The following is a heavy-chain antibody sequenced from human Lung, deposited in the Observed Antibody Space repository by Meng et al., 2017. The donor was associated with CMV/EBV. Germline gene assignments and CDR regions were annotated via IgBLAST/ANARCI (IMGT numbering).Heavy chain of an antibody. CDR1: GYTFTNYG. V-gene: IGHV1-18*01. D-gene: IGHD1-26*01. CDR2: INAYNGDT. Sequence: QAQLGQAGGEVKKPGASVTVSCKASGYTFTNYGITWVRQAPGQGLEWMGWINAYNGDTNCAQTLQGRVTMTTDTSTSTAYMELRSLRSDDTAVYYCARVEVGITSGDYWGQGTLVTVSS. J-gene: IGHJ4*02. CDR3: ARVEVGITSGDY.